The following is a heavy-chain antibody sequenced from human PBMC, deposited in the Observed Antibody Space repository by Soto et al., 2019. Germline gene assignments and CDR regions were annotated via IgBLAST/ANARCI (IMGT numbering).Heavy chain of an antibody. CDR1: GFTFSSYW. D-gene: IGHD2-2*01. V-gene: IGHV3-7*03. CDR3: ARGGSSTRLMDY. J-gene: IGHJ4*02. CDR2: IKQDGSER. Sequence: EVQLVESGGGLVQPGGSLRLSCAASGFTFSSYWMSWVRQAPGKGLEWVANIKQDGSERYYVDSVKGRFTISRDNAKNSLYLQMNSLRAEDPAVYSCARGGSSTRLMDYWGQGTLVTVSS.